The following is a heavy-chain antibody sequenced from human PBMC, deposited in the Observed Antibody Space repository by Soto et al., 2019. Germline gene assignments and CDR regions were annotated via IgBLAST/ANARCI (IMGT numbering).Heavy chain of an antibody. CDR1: GFGFGGFA. D-gene: IGHD7-27*01. V-gene: IGHV3-23*01. J-gene: IGHJ5*02. CDR2: IRATGDTT. CDR3: AEENGILGANWGIFQS. Sequence: EVQLLESGGGLVQPGGSLRLSCAASGFGFGGFAMNWVRQAPGKGLEWVSAIRATGDTTHYADSVKGRFTISRDNSKNILYLQMNSLRAEDTAVYYCAEENGILGANWGIFQSWGQGTLVTVSS.